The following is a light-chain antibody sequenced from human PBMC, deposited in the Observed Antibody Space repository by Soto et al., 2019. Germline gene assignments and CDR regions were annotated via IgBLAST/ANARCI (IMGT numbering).Light chain of an antibody. CDR3: QQSYSAPLT. J-gene: IGKJ3*01. CDR2: AAS. V-gene: IGKV1-39*01. Sequence: DIQMTQSPFSLSASVGDSVTITCRARQTINSFLTWYQQRPGEAPNLLIYAASSLHSGVPSRFSGSGSGTYFTLTISSLQPEDFATYYCQQSYSAPLTFGPGTRVALK. CDR1: QTINSF.